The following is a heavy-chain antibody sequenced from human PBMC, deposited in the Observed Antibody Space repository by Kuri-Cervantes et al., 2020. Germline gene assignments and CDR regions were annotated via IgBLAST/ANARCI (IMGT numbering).Heavy chain of an antibody. Sequence: GGSLRLSCKGSGYSFTSYWIGWVRQMPGKGLEWMGIIYPGDSDTRYSPSFQGQVTISADKSISTAYLQWSSLKASDTAMYYCARGGGYNFDYFDYWGQGTLVTDSS. CDR1: GYSFTSYW. D-gene: IGHD5-24*01. J-gene: IGHJ4*02. CDR2: IYPGDSDT. V-gene: IGHV5-51*01. CDR3: ARGGGYNFDYFDY.